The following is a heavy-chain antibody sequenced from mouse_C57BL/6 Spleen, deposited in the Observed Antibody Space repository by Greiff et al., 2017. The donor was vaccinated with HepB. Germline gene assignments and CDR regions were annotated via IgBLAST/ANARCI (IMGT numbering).Heavy chain of an antibody. CDR2: IYPGGGYT. J-gene: IGHJ3*01. CDR3: ARSGYGSSPSWFAY. D-gene: IGHD1-1*01. Sequence: VQLQESGAELVRPGTSVKMSCKASGYTFTNYWIGWAKQRPGHGLEWIGDIYPGGGYTNYNEKFKGKATLTADKSSSTAYMQFSSLTSEDSAIYYCARSGYGSSPSWFAYWGQGTLVTVSA. V-gene: IGHV1-63*01. CDR1: GYTFTNYW.